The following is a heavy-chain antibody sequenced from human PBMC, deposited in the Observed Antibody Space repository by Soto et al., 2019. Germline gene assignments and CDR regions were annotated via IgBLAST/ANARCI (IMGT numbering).Heavy chain of an antibody. Sequence: PWVSLRLSCAASGFSFSSYGMHWVRQAPGKGLEWVAVISCYGSNKYYADSVKGRFSISRDNSKNTLYLKMNSLRAEDTAVYYYAKCQAWGSSARNTSGYYC. D-gene: IGHD6-6*01. CDR3: AKCQAWGSSARNTSGYYC. CDR1: GFSFSSYG. CDR2: ISCYGSNK. J-gene: IGHJ6*01. V-gene: IGHV3-30*18.